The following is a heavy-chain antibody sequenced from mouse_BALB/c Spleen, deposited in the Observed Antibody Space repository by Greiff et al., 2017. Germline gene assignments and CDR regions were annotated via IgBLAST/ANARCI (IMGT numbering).Heavy chain of an antibody. J-gene: IGHJ3*01. V-gene: IGHV1S22*01. Sequence: LQQPGSELVRPGASVKLSCQASGYTFTSYWMHWVKQRPGQGLEWIGNIYPGSGSTNYDEKFKSKATLTVDTSSSTAYMQLSSLTSEDSAVYYCTRLGRGYWGQGTLVTVSA. CDR2: IYPGSGST. D-gene: IGHD4-1*01. CDR1: GYTFTSYW. CDR3: TRLGRGY.